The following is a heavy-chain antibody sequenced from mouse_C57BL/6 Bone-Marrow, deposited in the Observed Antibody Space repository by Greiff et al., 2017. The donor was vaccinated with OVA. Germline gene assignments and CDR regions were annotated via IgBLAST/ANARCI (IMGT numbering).Heavy chain of an antibody. J-gene: IGHJ4*01. V-gene: IGHV1-64*01. Sequence: QVQLKQPGAELVKPGASVKLSCKASGYTFTSYWMHWVKQRPGQGLEWIGMIHPNSGSTNYNEKFKSKATLTVDKSSSTAYMQLSSLTSEDSAVYYCARWGSRDYAMDYWGQGTSVTVSS. CDR3: ARWGSRDYAMDY. CDR1: GYTFTSYW. CDR2: IHPNSGST.